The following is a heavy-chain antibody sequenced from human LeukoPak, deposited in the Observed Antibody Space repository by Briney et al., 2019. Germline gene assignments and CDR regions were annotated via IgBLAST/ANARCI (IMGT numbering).Heavy chain of an antibody. CDR3: ARERLGGSYYRPVDY. V-gene: IGHV4-39*02. CDR2: IYYSGST. J-gene: IGHJ4*02. D-gene: IGHD1-26*01. Sequence: SETLSLTCTVSGDSISSSRSYWGRIRQPPGKGLEWIGSIYYSGSTYYNTSLKSRVTISVDTSKNQFSLKLSSVSAEDTALYYCARERLGGSYYRPVDYWGQGTLVTVSS. CDR1: GDSISSSRSY.